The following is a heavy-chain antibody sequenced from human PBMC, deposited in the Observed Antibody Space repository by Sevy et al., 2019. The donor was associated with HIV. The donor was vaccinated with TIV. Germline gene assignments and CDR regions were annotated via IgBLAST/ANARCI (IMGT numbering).Heavy chain of an antibody. V-gene: IGHV3-30-3*01. J-gene: IGHJ4*02. CDR2: ISYDGSNK. CDR3: ARDLAGYYDSSGYLDY. D-gene: IGHD3-22*01. Sequence: GESLKISCAASGFTFSSYAMHWVRQAPGKGLEWVAVISYDGSNKYYADSVKGRFTISRDNSKNTLYLQMNSLRAEDTAVYYCARDLAGYYDSSGYLDYWGQGTLVTVSS. CDR1: GFTFSSYA.